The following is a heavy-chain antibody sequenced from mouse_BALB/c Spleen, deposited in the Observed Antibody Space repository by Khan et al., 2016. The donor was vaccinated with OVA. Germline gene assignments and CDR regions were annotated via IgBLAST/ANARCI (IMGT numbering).Heavy chain of an antibody. V-gene: IGHV1-7*01. CDR1: GYTFTTYW. Sequence: QIQLVQSGAELAKPGASVKMSCKASGYTFTTYWMHWIKQRPGQGLEWIGYINPSTSYTEYNQKFKDKATLTADKSSSTAYMQLSSLTSEDSAIYYCTSRGLYGSFAYWGQGTLVTVST. CDR2: INPSTSYT. J-gene: IGHJ3*01. CDR3: TSRGLYGSFAY. D-gene: IGHD1-1*02.